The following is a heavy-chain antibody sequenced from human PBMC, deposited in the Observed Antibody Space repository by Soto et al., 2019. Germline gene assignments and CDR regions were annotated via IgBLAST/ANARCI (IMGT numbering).Heavy chain of an antibody. Sequence: QVQLQESGPGLVKPSGTLSLTCAVSGGSMSSSNWWSWVRQPPGKGLEWIGDISHTGSTNYNPSLRLRLTIPVDKSNNQFSRAWSSGTAGDGAMYYGAGGGGFGSGWYGVRYWGQGTLVTVSS. CDR1: GGSMSSSNW. J-gene: IGHJ4*02. D-gene: IGHD6-19*01. CDR2: ISHTGST. CDR3: AGGGGFGSGWYGVRY. V-gene: IGHV4-4*02.